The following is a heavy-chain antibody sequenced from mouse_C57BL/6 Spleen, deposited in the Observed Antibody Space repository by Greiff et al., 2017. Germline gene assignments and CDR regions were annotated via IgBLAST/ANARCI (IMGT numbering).Heavy chain of an antibody. V-gene: IGHV2-5*01. Sequence: VKLVESGPGLVQPSQSLSITCTASGFSLTSYGVHWVRQSPGKGLEWLGVICRGGSTDYNAAFMSRLSITKDNSKSQVFFKMNCLQADDTAIYDCAKNDCDGSRLDYWGQGTTLTVSS. J-gene: IGHJ2*01. CDR1: GFSLTSYG. D-gene: IGHD1-1*01. CDR3: AKNDCDGSRLDY. CDR2: ICRGGST.